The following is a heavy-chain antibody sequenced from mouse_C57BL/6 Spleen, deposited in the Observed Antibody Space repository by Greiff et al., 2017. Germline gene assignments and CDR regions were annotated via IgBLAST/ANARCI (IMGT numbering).Heavy chain of an antibody. D-gene: IGHD2-2*01. V-gene: IGHV1-69*01. CDR2: IDPSDSYT. J-gene: IGHJ3*01. CDR3: ARSEESHTMVTTPWFAY. CDR1: GYTFTSYW. Sequence: QVQLQQPGAELVMPGASVKLSCKASGYTFTSYWMHWVKQRPGQGLEWIGEIDPSDSYTNYNQKFKGKSTLTVDKSSSTAYMQLSSLTSEDSAVYYCARSEESHTMVTTPWFAYWGQGTLVTVSA.